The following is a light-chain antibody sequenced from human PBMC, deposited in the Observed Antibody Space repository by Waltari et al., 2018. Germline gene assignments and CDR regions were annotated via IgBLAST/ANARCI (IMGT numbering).Light chain of an antibody. CDR3: QQYGRSWNT. V-gene: IGKV3-20*01. CDR2: CAS. J-gene: IGKJ2*01. Sequence: ELVLPQSPGTLSLSPGERATLSCRASQSVSSRYLAGYQQKPGQAPRLLIPCASSRAPGIPDRFSGSGSGTDFTLTISRLEPEDFAVYYCQQYGRSWNTFGQGTKLEIK. CDR1: QSVSSRY.